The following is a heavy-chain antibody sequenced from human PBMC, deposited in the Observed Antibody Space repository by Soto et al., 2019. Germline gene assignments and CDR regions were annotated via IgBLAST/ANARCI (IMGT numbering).Heavy chain of an antibody. D-gene: IGHD6-19*01. Sequence: QLQLQESGPGLVKPSETLSLTCTVSGDSVSSSNYYWGWIRQPPGKGLEWIGSVYYSGSTYSNPSRKSRVTMSVDTSKNQFSLKLSSVTAADAAVYYCARHPTFSGWEYYFDYWGQGTPVTVSS. CDR3: ARHPTFSGWEYYFDY. CDR1: GDSVSSSNYY. CDR2: VYYSGST. J-gene: IGHJ4*02. V-gene: IGHV4-39*01.